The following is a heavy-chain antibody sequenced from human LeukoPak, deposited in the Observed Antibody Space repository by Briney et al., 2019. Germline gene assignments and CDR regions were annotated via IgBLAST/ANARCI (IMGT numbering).Heavy chain of an antibody. D-gene: IGHD1-7*01. Sequence: GGSLRLSCAASGFTFSSYWMHWVRQAPGKGLVWVSRINTGGSSTSYADSVKGRFTISRDNAKNTLYLQMNSLRAEDTAVYYCARVAHNWNLRAFDIWGQGTMVTVSS. CDR3: ARVAHNWNLRAFDI. J-gene: IGHJ3*02. V-gene: IGHV3-74*01. CDR1: GFTFSSYW. CDR2: INTGGSST.